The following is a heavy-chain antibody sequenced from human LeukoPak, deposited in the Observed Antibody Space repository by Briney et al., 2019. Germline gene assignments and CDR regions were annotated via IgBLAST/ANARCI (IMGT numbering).Heavy chain of an antibody. Sequence: PGGSLRLSCAASGFTFSSYSMNWVRQAPGKGLEWVSAISGSGGSTYYADSVKARFTISRDNSKNTLYLQMNSLRAEDTAVYYCAKLYCSSTSCYQADYWGQGTLVTVSS. CDR1: GFTFSSYS. D-gene: IGHD2-2*01. V-gene: IGHV3-23*01. CDR2: ISGSGGST. CDR3: AKLYCSSTSCYQADY. J-gene: IGHJ4*02.